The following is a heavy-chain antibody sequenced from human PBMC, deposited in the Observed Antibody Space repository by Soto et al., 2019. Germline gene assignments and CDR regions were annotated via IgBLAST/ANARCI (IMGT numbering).Heavy chain of an antibody. V-gene: IGHV3-7*03. CDR1: GFTFSSYW. CDR2: MNRDGSEK. Sequence: HPGGSLRLSCAASGFTFSSYWMTWARQAPGKGLEWVASMNRDGSEKRYVDSVEGRFTISRDNAKNSLFLQMNSLRSEDTAVYYCARGKMLGGWYVFDYWGQGTLVTVSS. CDR3: ARGKMLGGWYVFDY. D-gene: IGHD6-19*01. J-gene: IGHJ4*02.